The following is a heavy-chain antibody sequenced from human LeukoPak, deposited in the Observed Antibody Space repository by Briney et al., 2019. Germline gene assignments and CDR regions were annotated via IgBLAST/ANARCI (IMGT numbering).Heavy chain of an antibody. J-gene: IGHJ5*02. V-gene: IGHV3-30-3*01. CDR3: ARTYYYDRSGYYDNWFDP. CDR1: GFTFSSYT. Sequence: GRSLRLSCAASGFTFSSYTMHWVRQAPGKGLEWISRLSYDGSNDYYADSVKGRFSISGDNSRNTLYLQMDSLRAEDTAVYYCARTYYYDRSGYYDNWFDPWGQGTLVTVAS. D-gene: IGHD3-22*01. CDR2: LSYDGSND.